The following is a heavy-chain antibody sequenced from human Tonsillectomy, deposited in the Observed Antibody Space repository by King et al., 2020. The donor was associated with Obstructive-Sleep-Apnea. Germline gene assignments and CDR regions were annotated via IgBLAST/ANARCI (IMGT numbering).Heavy chain of an antibody. CDR3: ARDSRLGELSVDY. CDR2: ISSSSSYI. D-gene: IGHD3-16*02. V-gene: IGHV3-21*01. CDR1: GFTFSSYS. J-gene: IGHJ4*02. Sequence: VQLVQSGGGLVKPGGSLRLSCAASGFTFSSYSMNWVRQAPGKGLEWVSSISSSSSYIYYADSVKGRFTISRDNAMNSLYLQMNSLRAEDTAVYYCARDSRLGELSVDYWGQGTLVTVSS.